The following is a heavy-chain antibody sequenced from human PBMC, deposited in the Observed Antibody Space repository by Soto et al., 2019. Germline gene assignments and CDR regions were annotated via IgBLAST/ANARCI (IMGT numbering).Heavy chain of an antibody. CDR3: AKVDNYSSSCYGRYYGMDV. J-gene: IGHJ6*02. V-gene: IGHV3-30*18. D-gene: IGHD6-13*01. CDR1: GFTFSSYG. CDR2: ISYDGSNK. Sequence: SLRLSCAASGFTFSSYGMHWVRQAPGKGLEWVAVISYDGSNKYYADSVKGRFTISRDNSKNTLYLQMNSLRDEDTAVYYCAKVDNYSSSCYGRYYGMDVWGQGTTVTVSS.